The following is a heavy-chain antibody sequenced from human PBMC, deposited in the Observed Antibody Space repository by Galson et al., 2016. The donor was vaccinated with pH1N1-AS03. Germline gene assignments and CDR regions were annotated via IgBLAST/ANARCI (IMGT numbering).Heavy chain of an antibody. V-gene: IGHV1-2*02. CDR3: ANNNG. Sequence: SVKVSCKESGYTLSNFYMHWVRQAPGQGLEWMGWISPNSGGTNSAQKFQGRVTLTTSISVAYMELSGLRSDDTAIYYCANNNGWGQGTLVTVSS. CDR1: GYTLSNFY. D-gene: IGHD1-14*01. CDR2: ISPNSGGT. J-gene: IGHJ4*02.